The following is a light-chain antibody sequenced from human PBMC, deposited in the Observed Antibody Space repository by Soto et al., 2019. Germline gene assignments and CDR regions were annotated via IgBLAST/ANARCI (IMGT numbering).Light chain of an antibody. J-gene: IGKJ1*01. CDR1: QSVSSY. V-gene: IGKV3-15*01. Sequence: EIVLTQSPGTLSLSPGERATLPCRASQSVSSYYLAWYQQKPGQAPRLLIYDASTRATGIPARFSGRGSGTEFTLTISSLQSEDFAVYSCHQYHNWTFGQGTKVDIK. CDR2: DAS. CDR3: HQYHNWT.